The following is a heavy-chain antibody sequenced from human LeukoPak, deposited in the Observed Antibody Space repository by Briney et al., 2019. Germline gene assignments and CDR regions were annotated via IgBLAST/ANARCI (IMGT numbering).Heavy chain of an antibody. Sequence: SETLSLTCTVSGYSISSGYYWGWIRQPPGKGLEWIGSIYHSGSTYYNPSLKSRVTISVDTSKNQFSLKLSSVTAADTAVYYCARETAASYYYMDVWGKGTTVTVSS. V-gene: IGHV4-38-2*02. CDR1: GYSISSGYY. CDR2: IYHSGST. J-gene: IGHJ6*03. D-gene: IGHD2-2*01. CDR3: ARETAASYYYMDV.